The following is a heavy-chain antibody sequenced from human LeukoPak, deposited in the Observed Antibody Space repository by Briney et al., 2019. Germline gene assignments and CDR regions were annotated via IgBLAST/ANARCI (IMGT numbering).Heavy chain of an antibody. CDR3: ARSVVPAAIYYYYYYMDV. CDR2: ISAYNGNT. Sequence: ASVKVSCKASGYTFTSYGISWVRQAPGQGLEWMGWISAYNGNTNYAQKLQGRVTMTTDTSTSTAYMELRSLRSDDTAVYYCARSVVPAAIYYYYYYMDVWGKGTTVTVSS. J-gene: IGHJ6*03. CDR1: GYTFTSYG. D-gene: IGHD2-2*02. V-gene: IGHV1-18*01.